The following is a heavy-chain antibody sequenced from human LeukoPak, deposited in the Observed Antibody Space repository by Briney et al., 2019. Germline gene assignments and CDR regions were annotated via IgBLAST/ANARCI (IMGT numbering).Heavy chain of an antibody. J-gene: IGHJ6*03. Sequence: SETLSLTCTVSGGSISSYYWSWIRQPPGKGLEWIGYIYYSGSTNYNPSLKSRVTISVDTSKNQFSLKLSSVTAADTAVYYCARAGAAGTITYMDVWGKGTTVTVSS. D-gene: IGHD6-13*01. CDR3: ARAGAAGTITYMDV. CDR1: GGSISSYY. V-gene: IGHV4-59*01. CDR2: IYYSGST.